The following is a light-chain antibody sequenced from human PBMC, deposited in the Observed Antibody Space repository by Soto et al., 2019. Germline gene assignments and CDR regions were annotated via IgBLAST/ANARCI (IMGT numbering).Light chain of an antibody. CDR2: EVS. CDR3: SSYTTSNTYV. V-gene: IGLV2-14*01. CDR1: SSDVGGYNH. Sequence: QSVLTQPASVSGSPGQSITISCTGTSSDVGGYNHVSWYQQHPGKAPKLMIYEVSNRPSGVSNRFSGSKSGNTASLTISGLQAEDEADYYCSSYTTSNTYVFGTGTKLTVL. J-gene: IGLJ1*01.